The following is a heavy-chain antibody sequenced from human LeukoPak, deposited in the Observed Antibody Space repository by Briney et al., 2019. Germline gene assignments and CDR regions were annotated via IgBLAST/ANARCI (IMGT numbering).Heavy chain of an antibody. CDR3: AREPTQPSRWFDP. V-gene: IGHV4-4*07. CDR1: GGSISSYY. Sequence: ASETLSLTCTVSGGSISSYYWSWIRQPAGKGLEWIGRIYTSGSTNYNPSLKSRVTMSIDTSKNQFSLNLTSVTAADTAVYYCAREPTQPSRWFDPWGQGTLVTV. CDR2: IYTSGST. D-gene: IGHD6-13*01. J-gene: IGHJ5*02.